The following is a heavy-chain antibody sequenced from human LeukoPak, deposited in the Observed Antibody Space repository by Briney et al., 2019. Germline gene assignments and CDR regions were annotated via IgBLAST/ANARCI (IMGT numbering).Heavy chain of an antibody. CDR3: ARDTRYYYDSSAYYRSDAFDI. D-gene: IGHD3-22*01. CDR1: GYTFTGYY. Sequence: ASVKVSCKASGYTFTGYYIHWVRQAPGRGLEWMGWINPNSGGTNYAQKFQGRVTMTSDTSISTAYMELSRLRSDDAAVYYCARDTRYYYDSSAYYRSDAFDIWGQGTMVTVSS. V-gene: IGHV1-2*02. J-gene: IGHJ3*02. CDR2: INPNSGGT.